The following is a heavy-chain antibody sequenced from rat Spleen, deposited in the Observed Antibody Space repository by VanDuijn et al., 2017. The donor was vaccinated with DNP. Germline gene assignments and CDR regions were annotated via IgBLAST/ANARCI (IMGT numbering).Heavy chain of an antibody. CDR1: GFSLTSYH. J-gene: IGHJ2*01. Sequence: QVQLKESGPGLVQPSQTLSLTCTVSGFSLTSYHVHWVRQPPGKGLEWMGVMWSEGDTSYDSLLKSRLTISRDTSKSQIFLEMSSLQTEDTATYFCARDLRRVDYWGQGVMVTVSS. V-gene: IGHV2-32*01. CDR2: MWSEGDT. D-gene: IGHD1-11*01. CDR3: ARDLRRVDY.